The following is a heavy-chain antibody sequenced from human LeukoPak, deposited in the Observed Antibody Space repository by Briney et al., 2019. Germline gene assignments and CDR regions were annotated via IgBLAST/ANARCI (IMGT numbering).Heavy chain of an antibody. J-gene: IGHJ4*02. CDR1: GYTFTSYG. CDR2: ISAYNGNT. CDR3: ARDGGQYYYDSSGYYYPGY. Sequence: ASVKVSCKASGYTFTSYGINWVRQAPGQGLEWMGWISAYNGNTNYAQKLQGRVTMTTDTSTSTAYMELRSLRSDDTAVYYCARDGGQYYYDSSGYYYPGYWGQGTLVTVSS. V-gene: IGHV1-18*01. D-gene: IGHD3-22*01.